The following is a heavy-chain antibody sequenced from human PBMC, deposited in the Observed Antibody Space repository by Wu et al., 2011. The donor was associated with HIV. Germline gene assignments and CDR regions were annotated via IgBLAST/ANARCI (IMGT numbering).Heavy chain of an antibody. CDR1: STFSSYA. CDR2: IIPIFGTT. CDR3: GKGEAGYYHYYYMDV. Sequence: QVQLVQSGAEVKKPWGLSEGLLQGFWSTFSSYAISWVRQAPGQGLEWMGGIIPIFGTTKYAQKFQGRVTITADKSTDTAYMELSSLRSEDTAVYYCGKGEAGYYHYYYMDVWGKGTTVTVS. D-gene: IGHD1-26*01. J-gene: IGHJ6*03. V-gene: IGHV1-69*06.